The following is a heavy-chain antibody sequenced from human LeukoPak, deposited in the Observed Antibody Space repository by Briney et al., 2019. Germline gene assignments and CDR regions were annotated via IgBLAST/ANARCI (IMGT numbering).Heavy chain of an antibody. Sequence: PSETPSLTCAVSGHSISSGYYWGWIRQPPGKGLEWIGSIFHSGSTYYNPSLKSRVNMSVDTSKNQISLKLSSVTAADTAVYYCARASGSYGSGSYYYYGMDVWGKGTTVTVSS. CDR2: IFHSGST. CDR1: GHSISSGYY. J-gene: IGHJ6*04. V-gene: IGHV4-38-2*01. CDR3: ARASGSYGSGSYYYYGMDV. D-gene: IGHD3-10*01.